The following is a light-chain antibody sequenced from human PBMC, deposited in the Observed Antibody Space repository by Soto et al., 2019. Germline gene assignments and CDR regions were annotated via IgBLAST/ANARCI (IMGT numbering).Light chain of an antibody. CDR1: QSISSW. Sequence: DILMTQSPSTLSASVGDRVTITCRASQSISSWLAWYQQRPGKAPNLLMYKTSNLEGEVPSRFSGSGSETEFTLTISSLQPDDFATYYCQQYSSYPYTFGQGTKVEVK. J-gene: IGKJ2*01. V-gene: IGKV1-5*03. CDR2: KTS. CDR3: QQYSSYPYT.